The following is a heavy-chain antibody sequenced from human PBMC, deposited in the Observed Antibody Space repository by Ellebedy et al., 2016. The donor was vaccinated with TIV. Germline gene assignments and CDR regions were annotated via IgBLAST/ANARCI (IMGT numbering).Heavy chain of an antibody. V-gene: IGHV4-59*01. D-gene: IGHD4-11*01. CDR2: MYYTGRI. CDR3: ASLQGGRTTVFDY. J-gene: IGHJ4*02. CDR1: GGSISSYY. Sequence: SETLSLTCTVSGGSISSYYWSWIRQPPGKGLEWIRYMYYTGRINYNPSLKSRVTISVDTSKNQFSLKLTSVTAADTAVYYCASLQGGRTTVFDYWGQGTLVTVSS.